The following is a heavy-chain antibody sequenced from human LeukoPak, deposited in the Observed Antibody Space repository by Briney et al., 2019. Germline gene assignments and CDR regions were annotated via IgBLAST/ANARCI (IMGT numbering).Heavy chain of an antibody. CDR2: IFYSGST. Sequence: SETLSLTCGVSGGSVGGAGQSWSWIRQSPGKALEWIAYIFYSGSTYYNPSLKSRDTILIDTSKNQFSLKLSSVTAADTAVYYCARGPYLGDSNNGFDPWGPGTLVTVAS. J-gene: IGHJ5*02. CDR3: ARGPYLGDSNNGFDP. V-gene: IGHV4-30-2*06. CDR1: GGSVGGAGQS.